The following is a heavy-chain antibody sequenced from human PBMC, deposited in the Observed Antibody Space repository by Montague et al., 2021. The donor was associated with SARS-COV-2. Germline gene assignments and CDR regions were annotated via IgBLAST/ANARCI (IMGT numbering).Heavy chain of an antibody. V-gene: IGHV4-34*01. Sequence: SETLSLTCTVSGGSFSGYYWSWIRQPPGKGLEWIGEINHSGSTNSNPSLKSRVTISVDTSKNQFSLKLSSVTAADTAVYYCASLTLGYCSSTSCYGDWFDPWGQGTLVTVSS. D-gene: IGHD2-2*01. J-gene: IGHJ5*02. CDR1: GGSFSGYY. CDR3: ASLTLGYCSSTSCYGDWFDP. CDR2: INHSGST.